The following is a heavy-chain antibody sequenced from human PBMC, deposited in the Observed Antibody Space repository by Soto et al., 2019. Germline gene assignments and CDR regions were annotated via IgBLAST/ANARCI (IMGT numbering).Heavy chain of an antibody. Sequence: KESGPVLVKPTETLTLTCTVSGFSLSNARMGVSWIRQPPGKALEWLAHIFSNDEKSYSTSLKSRLTISKDTSKSQVVLTMTNMDPVDTATYCCARIRLDGSFLRFLEWQHPYFDYWGQGTLVTVSS. CDR1: GFSLSNARMG. J-gene: IGHJ4*02. V-gene: IGHV2-26*01. CDR2: IFSNDEK. CDR3: ARIRLDGSFLRFLEWQHPYFDY. D-gene: IGHD3-3*01.